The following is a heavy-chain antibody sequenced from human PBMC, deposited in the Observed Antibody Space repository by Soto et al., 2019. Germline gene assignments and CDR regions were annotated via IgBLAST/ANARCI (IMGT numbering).Heavy chain of an antibody. D-gene: IGHD2-2*01. CDR3: ARYCSRITCHIKLGNWFGP. V-gene: IGHV4-31*03. J-gene: IGHJ5*02. CDR2: IYYSGST. CDR1: GDSMSSAGFH. Sequence: SETLSLTCTVSGDSMSSAGFHWSWFRQYPGKGLEWIGNIYYSGSTYYNPSLKSRLTISIDTSKNQFSLKLTSVTAADTAVYYCARYCSRITCHIKLGNWFGPWGQGTLVTVSS.